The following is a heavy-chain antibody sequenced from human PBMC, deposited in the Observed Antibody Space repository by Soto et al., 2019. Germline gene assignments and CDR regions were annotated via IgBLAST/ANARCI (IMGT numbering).Heavy chain of an antibody. CDR3: VSRQQQVALVEY. CDR1: ACYRSTGNYY. D-gene: IGHD6-13*01. J-gene: IGHJ4*02. CDR2: LYYGGTT. Sequence: TVSLTCNTSACYRSTGNYYWSWFRQSPGKVLECSGDLYYGGTTSCNPSLKSRITISVDASKNQLSLNLSSVTAADTAIYYCVSRQQQVALVEYWGQGTMVTVSS. V-gene: IGHV4-30-4*01.